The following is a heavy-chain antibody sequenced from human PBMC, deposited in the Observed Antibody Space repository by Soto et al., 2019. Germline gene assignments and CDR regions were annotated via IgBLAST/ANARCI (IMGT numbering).Heavy chain of an antibody. CDR2: IKQDGSEK. CDR1: GFAFSSYW. J-gene: IGHJ4*02. Sequence: GGSLRLSCAASGFAFSSYWMSWVRQAPGKGPEWVANIKQDGSEKYYVDSVKGRFTISRDNAKNSLYLQMNSLRAEDTAVYYCARDGAYYDFWSGYYLHWGQGTLVTVSS. D-gene: IGHD3-3*01. CDR3: ARDGAYYDFWSGYYLH. V-gene: IGHV3-7*03.